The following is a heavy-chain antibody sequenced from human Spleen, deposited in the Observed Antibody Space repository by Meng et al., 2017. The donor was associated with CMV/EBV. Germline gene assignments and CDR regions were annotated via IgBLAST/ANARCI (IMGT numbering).Heavy chain of an antibody. CDR3: ARDVRDFWDGYHIFYGMDV. J-gene: IGHJ6*02. Sequence: SVKVSCKASENTFNHYGLSWVRQAPGQGLEWMGTFIPLINTAEYARKFQGRVTITADKSSTTTHLELTSLTSGDTAVYYCARDVRDFWDGYHIFYGMDVWGQGTTVTVS. V-gene: IGHV1-69*04. D-gene: IGHD3-3*01. CDR2: FIPLINTA. CDR1: ENTFNHYG.